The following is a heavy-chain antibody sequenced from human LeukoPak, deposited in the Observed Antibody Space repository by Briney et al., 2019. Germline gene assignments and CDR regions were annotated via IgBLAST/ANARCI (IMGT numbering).Heavy chain of an antibody. CDR1: GYIFTRYG. Sequence: SVKVSCKASGYIFTRYGISWVRQAPGQGLEWMGGIIPIFGTANYAQKFQGRVTITADESTSTAYMELSSLRSEDTAVYYCARDTTGTTGIWGQGTMVTVSS. CDR3: ARDTTGTTGI. V-gene: IGHV1-69*13. J-gene: IGHJ3*02. CDR2: IIPIFGTA. D-gene: IGHD1-1*01.